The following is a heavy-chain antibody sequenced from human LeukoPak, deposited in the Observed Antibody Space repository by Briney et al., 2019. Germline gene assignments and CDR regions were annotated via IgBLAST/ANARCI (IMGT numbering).Heavy chain of an antibody. CDR2: ISYDGSNK. J-gene: IGHJ4*02. Sequence: RPGGSLRLSCAASGFAFSSYAMHWVRQAPGKGLEWVAVISYDGSNKYYADSVKGRFTISRDNSKNTLYLQMNSLRAEDTAVYYCARDWEWLNNGIPYYFDYWGQGTLVTVSS. V-gene: IGHV3-30-3*01. D-gene: IGHD3-3*01. CDR1: GFAFSSYA. CDR3: ARDWEWLNNGIPYYFDY.